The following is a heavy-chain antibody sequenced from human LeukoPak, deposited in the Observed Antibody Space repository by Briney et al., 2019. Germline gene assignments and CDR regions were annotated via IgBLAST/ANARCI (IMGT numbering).Heavy chain of an antibody. CDR2: ISYDGSNK. J-gene: IGHJ3*02. D-gene: IGHD3-10*01. CDR3: ASQLLWFEDPYAFDI. CDR1: GFTFSSYA. Sequence: GGSLRLSGAASGFTFSSYAMSGVRQAPGKGLEWVAVISYDGSNKYYADSVKGRLTISRDNCKSTLYLQMNSLRAEATAVHYCASQLLWFEDPYAFDIWGQGTMVTVPS. V-gene: IGHV3-30*03.